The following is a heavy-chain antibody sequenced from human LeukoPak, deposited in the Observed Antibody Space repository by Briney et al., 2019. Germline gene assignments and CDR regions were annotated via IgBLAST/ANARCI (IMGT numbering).Heavy chain of an antibody. Sequence: GGSLRLSCAATGFTFSNYYMSWLRQAPGKGLEWVSYMSTTGKTIYYADSVKGRFTISRDNAEKSLSLQMNSLRAEDTAVYYCARGREYYGSGSFDYWGQGTLVTVSS. J-gene: IGHJ4*02. CDR2: MSTTGKTI. CDR1: GFTFSNYY. V-gene: IGHV3-11*04. D-gene: IGHD3-10*01. CDR3: ARGREYYGSGSFDY.